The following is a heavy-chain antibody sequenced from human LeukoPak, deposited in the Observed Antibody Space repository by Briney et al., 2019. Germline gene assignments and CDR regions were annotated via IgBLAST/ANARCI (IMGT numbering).Heavy chain of an antibody. Sequence: PGGSLRLSCAASGFTFSSYEMTWVRQAPGKGLEWVSYIDGSGTTKYYADSVKGRLTISRDNPKNSLYLQMNSLRAEDTAVYYCTRGGGSGIHDFFDYWGQGTLVTVSS. CDR3: TRGGGSGIHDFFDY. D-gene: IGHD3-10*01. CDR1: GFTFSSYE. J-gene: IGHJ4*02. CDR2: IDGSGTTK. V-gene: IGHV3-48*03.